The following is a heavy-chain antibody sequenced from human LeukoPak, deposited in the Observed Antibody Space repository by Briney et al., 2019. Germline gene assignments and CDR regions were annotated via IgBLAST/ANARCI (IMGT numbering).Heavy chain of an antibody. D-gene: IGHD3-3*01. Sequence: PSETLSLTCTVSDGSISSYYWSWVRQAPGKGLEWVANIKQDGSEKYYVDSVKGRFTISRDNAKNSLYLQMNSLRAEDTAVYYCASVNDFWSGYPEYFQHWGQGTLVTVSS. CDR1: DGSISSYY. V-gene: IGHV3-7*01. J-gene: IGHJ1*01. CDR3: ASVNDFWSGYPEYFQH. CDR2: IKQDGSEK.